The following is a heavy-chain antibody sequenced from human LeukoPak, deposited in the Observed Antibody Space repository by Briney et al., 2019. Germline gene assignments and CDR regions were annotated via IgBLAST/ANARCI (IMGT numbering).Heavy chain of an antibody. V-gene: IGHV3-23*01. J-gene: IGHJ5*02. D-gene: IGHD2-2*01. CDR3: AKGANFVVVPAAVNWFDP. CDR2: ISGSGGST. CDR1: GFTFSSYA. Sequence: PGGSLSLSCAASGFTFSSYAMSWVRQAPGKGLEWVSTISGSGGSTYYADSVRGRFTISRDNSKSTLYLQMNSLRAEDTAVYYCAKGANFVVVPAAVNWFDPWGQGTLVTVSS.